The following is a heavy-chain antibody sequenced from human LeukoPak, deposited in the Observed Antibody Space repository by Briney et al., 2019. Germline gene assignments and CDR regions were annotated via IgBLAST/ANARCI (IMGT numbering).Heavy chain of an antibody. CDR2: INHSGNT. D-gene: IGHD2-15*01. J-gene: IGHJ5*02. CDR3: VTEPGYCTGGRCYGGWFDP. CDR1: GGSFSGYY. Sequence: SETLALTCAVYGGSFSGYYWSWIRQAPGKGLEWIGEINHSGNTNYNPSLKSRVTISVDTSKNQFSLKLSSVTAADTAVYYCVTEPGYCTGGRCYGGWFDPWGQGTLVTVSS. V-gene: IGHV4-34*01.